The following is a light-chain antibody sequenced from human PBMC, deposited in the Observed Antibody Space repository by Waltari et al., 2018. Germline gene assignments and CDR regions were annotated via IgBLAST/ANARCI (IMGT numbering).Light chain of an antibody. CDR1: QSVLYSSNNKNY. CDR3: QQYYNTPFT. J-gene: IGKJ3*01. Sequence: DIVMTQSPASLAVSLGERATMNFQSSQSVLYSSNNKNYLAWYQQKPGQPPKLLIFSASARESGVPDRFNGSGSGTDFTLTISSLQAEDVAVYYCQQYYNTPFTFGPGTKVDIK. V-gene: IGKV4-1*01. CDR2: SAS.